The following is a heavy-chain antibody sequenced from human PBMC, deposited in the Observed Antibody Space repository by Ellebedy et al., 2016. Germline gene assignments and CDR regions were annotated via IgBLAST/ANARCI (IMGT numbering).Heavy chain of an antibody. V-gene: IGHV1-8*01. Sequence: ASVKVSXXASGFTFTSYDMNWVRQATGQGLEWMGWMNPNSGNTGYAQKLQGRVTMTTDTSTSTAYMELRSLRSDDTAVYYCARERGREMIVAEGDYWGQGTLVTVSS. CDR1: GFTFTSYD. J-gene: IGHJ4*02. D-gene: IGHD3-22*01. CDR2: MNPNSGNT. CDR3: ARERGREMIVAEGDY.